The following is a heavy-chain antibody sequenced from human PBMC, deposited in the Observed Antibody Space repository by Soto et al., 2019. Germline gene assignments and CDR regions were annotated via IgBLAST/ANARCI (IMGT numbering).Heavy chain of an antibody. D-gene: IGHD2-21*02. J-gene: IGHJ4*02. CDR1: GFSLSTNT. CDR2: ISNDGRRK. Sequence: LRLSCAASGFSLSTNTMHWVRQVPGKGLEWVASISNDGRRKYYADFVKGRFTISRDTANNILYLEMNSLRAEDTSLYYCARVATAMTYDFWGQGTQVTVSS. V-gene: IGHV3-30*04. CDR3: ARVATAMTYDF.